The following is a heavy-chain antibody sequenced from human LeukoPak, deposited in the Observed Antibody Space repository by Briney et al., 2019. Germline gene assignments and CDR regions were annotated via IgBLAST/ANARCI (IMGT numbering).Heavy chain of an antibody. D-gene: IGHD3-9*01. CDR1: GFTFGDYA. V-gene: IGHV3-49*04. Sequence: GGSLRLSCTASGFTFGDYAMSWVRQAPGKGLEWVGFIRSKAYGGTTEHAASVKGRFTISRDDSKSIAYLQMNSLKTEDTAVYYCTRDQTYYDTLTGYSNWFDPWGQGTLVTVSS. CDR2: IRSKAYGGTT. J-gene: IGHJ5*02. CDR3: TRDQTYYDTLTGYSNWFDP.